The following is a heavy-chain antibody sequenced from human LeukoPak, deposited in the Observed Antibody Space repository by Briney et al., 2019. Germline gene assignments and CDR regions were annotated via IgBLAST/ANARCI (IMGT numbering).Heavy chain of an antibody. V-gene: IGHV4-59*01. Sequence: GSLRLSCAASGFTFDDYGMSWVRQAPGKGLEWIGYIYYSGSTNYNPSLQSRVTISVDTSKNHFSLRLSSVTAADTAVYYCARENSYYDSSGYYYGSGYFDYWGQGTLVTVSS. J-gene: IGHJ4*02. CDR1: GFTFDDYG. D-gene: IGHD3-22*01. CDR3: ARENSYYDSSGYYYGSGYFDY. CDR2: IYYSGST.